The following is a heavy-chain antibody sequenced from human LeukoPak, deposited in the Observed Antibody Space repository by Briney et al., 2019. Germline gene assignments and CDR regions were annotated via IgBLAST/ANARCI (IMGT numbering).Heavy chain of an antibody. J-gene: IGHJ4*02. CDR3: AKSISGPDRPFDY. CDR2: ISGSGGST. Sequence: GGSLRLSCAASGFTFSSYAMSWVRQAPGKGLEWVSAISGSGGSTYYADSVKGRFTISRDNSKNTLYLQMNSLRAEDSAVYYCAKSISGPDRPFDYWGQGTLVTVSS. CDR1: GFTFSSYA. V-gene: IGHV3-23*01. D-gene: IGHD6-6*01.